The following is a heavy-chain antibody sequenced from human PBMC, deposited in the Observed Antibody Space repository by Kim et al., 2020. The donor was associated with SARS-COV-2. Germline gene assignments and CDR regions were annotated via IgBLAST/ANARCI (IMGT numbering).Heavy chain of an antibody. CDR2: ISSSSTI. V-gene: IGHV3-48*02. Sequence: GGSLRLSCAASGFTFSSYSMNWVRQAPGKGLEWVSYISSSSTIYYAASVKGRFTISRDNAKNSLYLQMNSLRDEDTAVYYCARESRERRYDILTGYQYYYGMDVWGQGTTVTVSS. J-gene: IGHJ6*02. CDR1: GFTFSSYS. CDR3: ARESRERRYDILTGYQYYYGMDV. D-gene: IGHD3-9*01.